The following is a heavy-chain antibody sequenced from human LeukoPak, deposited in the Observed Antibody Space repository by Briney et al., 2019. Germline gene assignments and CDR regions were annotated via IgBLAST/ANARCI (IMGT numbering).Heavy chain of an antibody. CDR3: AREKEGYCSRTSCYLDYYYYYMDV. CDR1: GFTFSRYW. D-gene: IGHD2-2*01. Sequence: GGSLRLSCAASGFTFSRYWMTWVRQAPGKGLEWVANIKQDGSEKFYVDSVKGRFTISRDNAKNSLYLQMNSLRAEDTAVYYCAREKEGYCSRTSCYLDYYYYYMDVWGKGTTVTISS. V-gene: IGHV3-7*01. J-gene: IGHJ6*03. CDR2: IKQDGSEK.